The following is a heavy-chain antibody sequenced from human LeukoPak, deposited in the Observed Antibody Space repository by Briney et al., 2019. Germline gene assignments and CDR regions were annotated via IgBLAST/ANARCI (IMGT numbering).Heavy chain of an antibody. CDR2: IYYSGST. CDR3: ARVEVTTGFDYYYYYMDV. CDR1: GGSISSYY. Sequence: SETLSLTCTVSGGSISSYYWSWIRQPPGKGLEWIGYIYYSGSTNYNPSLKSRVTISVDTSKNQFSLKLSSVTAADTAVYYCARVEVTTGFDYYYYYMDVWGKGTTVTVSS. V-gene: IGHV4-59*01. J-gene: IGHJ6*03. D-gene: IGHD4-11*01.